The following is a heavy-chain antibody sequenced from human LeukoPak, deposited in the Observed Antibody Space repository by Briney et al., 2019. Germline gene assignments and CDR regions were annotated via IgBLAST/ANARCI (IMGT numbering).Heavy chain of an antibody. V-gene: IGHV1-46*01. J-gene: IGHJ4*02. CDR3: ARDGSYGNFWSGYYLDY. CDR2: TNPSGGST. CDR1: GYTFTSYY. D-gene: IGHD3-3*01. Sequence: ASVKVSCKASGYTFTSYYMHWVRQAPGQGLEWMGITNPSGGSTSYAQKFQGRVTMTRDTSTSTVYMELSSLRSEDTAVYYCARDGSYGNFWSGYYLDYWGQGTLVTVSS.